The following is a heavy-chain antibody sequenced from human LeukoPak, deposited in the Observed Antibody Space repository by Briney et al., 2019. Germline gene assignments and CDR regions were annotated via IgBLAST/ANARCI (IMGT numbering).Heavy chain of an antibody. V-gene: IGHV3-66*01. J-gene: IGHJ3*02. CDR3: AREGYCSSTSCYLDAFDI. D-gene: IGHD2-2*01. Sequence: GGPLRLSCAASGFTVSSNYMSWVRQAPGKGLEWVSVIYSGGSTYYADSVKGRFTISRDNSKNTLYLQMNSLRVEDTAVYYCAREGYCSSTSCYLDAFDIWGQGTMVTVSS. CDR1: GFTVSSNY. CDR2: IYSGGST.